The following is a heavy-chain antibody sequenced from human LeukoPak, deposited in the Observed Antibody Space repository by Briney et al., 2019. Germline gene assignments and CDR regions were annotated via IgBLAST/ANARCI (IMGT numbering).Heavy chain of an antibody. CDR2: IIPIFGTA. D-gene: IGHD3-9*01. CDR1: GGTFSSCA. Sequence: ASVKVSCKASGGTFSSCAISWVRQAPGQGLEWMGGIIPIFGTANYARKFQGRVTITADESTSTAYMELSSLRSEDTAVYYCARVNVLRYFDWLLGGAFDIWGQGTMVTVSS. J-gene: IGHJ3*02. CDR3: ARVNVLRYFDWLLGGAFDI. V-gene: IGHV1-69*01.